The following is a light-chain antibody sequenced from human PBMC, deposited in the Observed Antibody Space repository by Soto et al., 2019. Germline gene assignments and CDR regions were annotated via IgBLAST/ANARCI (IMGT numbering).Light chain of an antibody. J-gene: IGLJ3*02. CDR2: DVN. Sequence: QSALTQPRSVSGSPGQSVTISCTGTSSDVGGYNYVSWYQQHPGKAPKLMFYDVNKRPSGVPDRFSGSKSGNTASLTISGLQAEDETDYYCCSYAGSYTWVFGGGTKLTVL. CDR3: CSYAGSYTWV. V-gene: IGLV2-11*01. CDR1: SSDVGGYNY.